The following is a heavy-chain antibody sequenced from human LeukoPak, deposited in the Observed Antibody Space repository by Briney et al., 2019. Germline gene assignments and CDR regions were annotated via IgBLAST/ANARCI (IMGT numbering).Heavy chain of an antibody. CDR1: GFTFSSYD. D-gene: IGHD6-13*01. V-gene: IGHV3-13*04. CDR2: IGTAADT. CDR3: ARGGPLTAAGDADAFDI. J-gene: IGHJ3*02. Sequence: PGGSLRLSCAASGFTFSSYDMHWVRQVTGERLEWVSAIGTAADTYYPGSVKGRFTISRENAKNSLYLQMNSLRDGDTAVYYCARGGPLTAAGDADAFDIWGQGTPVTVSS.